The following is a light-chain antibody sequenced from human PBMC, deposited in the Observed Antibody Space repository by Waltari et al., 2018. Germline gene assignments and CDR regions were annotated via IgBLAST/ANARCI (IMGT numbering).Light chain of an antibody. V-gene: IGKV1-33*01. J-gene: IGKJ2*03. CDR2: DAS. CDR3: QQYDDPFYS. CDR1: QDIYNY. Sequence: DIQMTQSPSSLSASVGDRVTITCQASQDIYNYLNWYQQKPGKAPRLLIYDASNLETGVPSRFSGSGSGTDFTFTISSLQPEDFATYYCQQYDDPFYSFGQGTKVENK.